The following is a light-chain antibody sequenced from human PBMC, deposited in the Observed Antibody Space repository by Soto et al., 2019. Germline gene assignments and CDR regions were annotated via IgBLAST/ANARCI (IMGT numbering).Light chain of an antibody. CDR3: QQCDNSQRT. CDR2: GAS. J-gene: IGKJ1*01. V-gene: IGKV3-20*01. Sequence: EIVLTHSPGTLSLSPGERATLSCRASQSISSSYLAWYQQKPGQAPRLLIYGASSRATGIPDRFSGSGSGKDLTLTVNRLEPEDFAVYYCQQCDNSQRTVGPGTKVDIK. CDR1: QSISSSY.